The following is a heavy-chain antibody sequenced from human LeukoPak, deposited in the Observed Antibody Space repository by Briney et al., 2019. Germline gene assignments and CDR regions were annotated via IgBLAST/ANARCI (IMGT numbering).Heavy chain of an antibody. CDR1: GFTFSSYG. CDR2: IRYDGSNK. CDR3: AKGAGVTGYYKGPARGPSRYYYMDV. Sequence: GGSLRLSCAASGFTFSSYGMHWVRQAPGKGLEWVAFIRYDGSNKYYADSVKGRFTISRDNSKNTLYLQMNSLRAEDTAVYYCAKGAGVTGYYKGPARGPSRYYYMDVWGKGTTVTISS. D-gene: IGHD3-9*01. V-gene: IGHV3-30*02. J-gene: IGHJ6*03.